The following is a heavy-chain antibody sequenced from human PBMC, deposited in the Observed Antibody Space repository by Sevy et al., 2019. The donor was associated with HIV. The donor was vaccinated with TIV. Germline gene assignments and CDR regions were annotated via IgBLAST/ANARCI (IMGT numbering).Heavy chain of an antibody. CDR1: GGSFSGYY. CDR3: ARTTPYYYYGMDV. J-gene: IGHJ6*02. V-gene: IGHV4-34*01. Sequence: SETLSLTCAVYGGSFSGYYWSWIRQPPGKGLEWIGEINHSGSTNYNPSLKSRVTISVDTSKNQFSLKLSSVTAADTAVYYCARTTPYYYYGMDVWGQGTTVTVSS. CDR2: INHSGST. D-gene: IGHD4-17*01.